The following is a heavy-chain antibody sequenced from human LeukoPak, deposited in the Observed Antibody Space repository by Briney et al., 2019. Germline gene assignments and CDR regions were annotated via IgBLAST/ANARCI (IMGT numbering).Heavy chain of an antibody. CDR2: ISGSGGST. D-gene: IGHD4-17*01. Sequence: GGSLRLSCAASGFTFSSYAMSWVRQAPGKGLEWVSAISGSGGSTYYADSVEGRFTISRDNSKNTLYLQMNSLRAEDTAVYYCARDGVTVSDNWFDPWGQGTLVTVSS. CDR1: GFTFSSYA. CDR3: ARDGVTVSDNWFDP. V-gene: IGHV3-23*01. J-gene: IGHJ5*02.